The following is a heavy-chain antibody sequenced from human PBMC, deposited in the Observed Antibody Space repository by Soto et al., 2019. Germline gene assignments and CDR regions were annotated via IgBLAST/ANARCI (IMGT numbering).Heavy chain of an antibody. V-gene: IGHV1-18*01. J-gene: IGHJ4*02. CDR3: ASGGTPIGY. Sequence: GASVKVSCKASGYTFTNFGISWVRQAPGQGLEWMGWISAYNGNTNYAQNFQGRVTMTTDTSTSTAYMELRSLRSDDTVVYYCASGGTPIGYWGRGTLVTVSS. CDR1: GYTFTNFG. D-gene: IGHD3-16*01. CDR2: ISAYNGNT.